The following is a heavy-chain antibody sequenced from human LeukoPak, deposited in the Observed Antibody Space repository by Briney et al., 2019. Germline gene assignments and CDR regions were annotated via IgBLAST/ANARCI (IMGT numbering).Heavy chain of an antibody. D-gene: IGHD3-10*01. Sequence: GGSLRLSCAASGFTFSSYWMSWVRQAPGKGLEWVANIKQDRSEKYYVDSVKGRFTISRDNAKNSLYLQMNSLRAEDTAVYYCARVPHYYGSGSYCYFDYWGQGTLVTVSS. CDR2: IKQDRSEK. V-gene: IGHV3-7*01. J-gene: IGHJ4*02. CDR1: GFTFSSYW. CDR3: ARVPHYYGSGSYCYFDY.